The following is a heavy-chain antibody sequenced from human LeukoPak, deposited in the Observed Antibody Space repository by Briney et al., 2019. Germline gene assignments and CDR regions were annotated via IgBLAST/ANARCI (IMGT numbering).Heavy chain of an antibody. D-gene: IGHD4-11*01. CDR1: GFTFSSYS. V-gene: IGHV3-21*01. CDR3: AKDPINDYSNGGYYYYYYMDV. CDR2: ISSSSSYI. Sequence: PGGSLRLSCAASGFTFSSYSMNWVRQAPGKGLEWVSSISSSSSYIYYADSVKGRFTISRDNSKNTLYLQMNSLRAEDTAVYYCAKDPINDYSNGGYYYYYYMDVWGKGTTVTVSS. J-gene: IGHJ6*03.